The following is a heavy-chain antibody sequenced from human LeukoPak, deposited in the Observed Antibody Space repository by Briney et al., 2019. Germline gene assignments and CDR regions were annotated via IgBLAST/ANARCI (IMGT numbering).Heavy chain of an antibody. J-gene: IGHJ4*02. Sequence: SETLSLTGTVSGVSVSSGSYYWSWLRQPPGKGLELIGYIYYSGSTNYNPSLKSRVSISVDTSKNQFYLKLRSVTAADTAVSYCASFTMVRGVIIPYFDSWGQGTLVTVSS. D-gene: IGHD3-10*01. V-gene: IGHV4-61*01. CDR2: IYYSGST. CDR3: ASFTMVRGVIIPYFDS. CDR1: GVSVSSGSYY.